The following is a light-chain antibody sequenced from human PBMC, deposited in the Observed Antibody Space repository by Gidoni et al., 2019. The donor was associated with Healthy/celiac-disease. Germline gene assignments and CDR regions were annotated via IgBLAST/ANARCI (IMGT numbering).Light chain of an antibody. V-gene: IGLV1-51*01. CDR1: SSNTGNNY. CDR2: EDN. CDR3: VTWDSSMSVL. Sequence: QSGLTQPPSVSAAPGQKVTSSCSGSSSNTGNNYVSWYQQRPGTAPKLLIFEDNRRSSGIPDRFSGSKSGTSATLDIIGLQSGDEADYYCVTWDSSMSVLFGGGTKLTVL. J-gene: IGLJ3*02.